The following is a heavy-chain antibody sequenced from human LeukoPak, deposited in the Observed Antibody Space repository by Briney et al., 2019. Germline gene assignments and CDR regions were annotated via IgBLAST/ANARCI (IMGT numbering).Heavy chain of an antibody. J-gene: IGHJ5*02. CDR3: ARDRGYCSGGSCYYPDNWFDP. V-gene: IGHV3-33*05. CDR1: GFIFSSYD. CDR2: ISNDGNNK. D-gene: IGHD2-15*01. Sequence: PGRSLRLSCAASGFIFSSYDMYWVRQAPGRGLEWVAVISNDGNNKQYADSVKGRFTISRDNAKNTLYLQMNSLRAEDTAMYYCARDRGYCSGGSCYYPDNWFDPWGQGTLVTVSS.